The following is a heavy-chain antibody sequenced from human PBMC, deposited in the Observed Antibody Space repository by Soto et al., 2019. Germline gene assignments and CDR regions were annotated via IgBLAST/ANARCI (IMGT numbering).Heavy chain of an antibody. CDR2: IDPSDSYT. CDR3: ARIKFLADYYDYYGMDV. J-gene: IGHJ6*02. D-gene: IGHD3-3*01. Sequence: LGESLKISCKGSGYSFTSYWISWVRQMPGKGLEWMGRIDPSDSYTNYSPSFQGHVTISADKSISTTYLQWSSLKASDTAMYYRARIKFLADYYDYYGMDVWGQGTTVTVSS. V-gene: IGHV5-10-1*01. CDR1: GYSFTSYW.